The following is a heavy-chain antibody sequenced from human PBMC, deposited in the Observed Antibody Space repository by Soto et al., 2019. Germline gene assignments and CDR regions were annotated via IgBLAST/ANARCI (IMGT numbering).Heavy chain of an antibody. CDR1: GGSFSGYY. J-gene: IGHJ4*02. CDR2: INHSGST. V-gene: IGHV4-34*01. D-gene: IGHD3-3*01. CDR3: AASISIFGVVPF. Sequence: PSETLSLTCAVYGGSFSGYYWSWIRQPPGKGLEWIGEINHSGSTNYNPSLKSRVTISVDTSKNQFSLKLRSVTAADTAVYYCAASISIFGVVPFWGQGTLVTVSS.